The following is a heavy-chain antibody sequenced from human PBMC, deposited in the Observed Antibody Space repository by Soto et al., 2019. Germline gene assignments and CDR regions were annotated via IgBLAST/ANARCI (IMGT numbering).Heavy chain of an antibody. CDR1: GGSIRSGCYY. V-gene: IGHV4-31*03. CDR2: IYYSGST. J-gene: IGHJ6*02. D-gene: IGHD2-2*01. CDR3: ARVRRDCSSTSCSYYYYGMDV. Sequence: SETLSLTCTVSGGSIRSGCYYWSWIRQHPGKGLEWIGYIYYSGSTYYNPSLKSRVTISVDTSKNQFSLKLSSVTAADTAVYYCARVRRDCSSTSCSYYYYGMDVWGQGTTVTVSS.